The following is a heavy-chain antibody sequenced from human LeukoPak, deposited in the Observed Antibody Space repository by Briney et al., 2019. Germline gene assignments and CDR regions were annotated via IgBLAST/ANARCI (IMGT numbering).Heavy chain of an antibody. CDR2: IGPGSNTI. V-gene: IGHV3-48*02. D-gene: IGHD6-19*01. Sequence: GGSLRLSCAASGFTFNIYSMNWVRQAPGKGLEWVSYIGPGSNTIFYADSVKGRFTISRDNAKSSLFLQMNSLRDEDTAVYYCARERGYCSGWYLDYWGQGTLVTVSS. CDR3: ARERGYCSGWYLDY. CDR1: GFTFNIYS. J-gene: IGHJ4*02.